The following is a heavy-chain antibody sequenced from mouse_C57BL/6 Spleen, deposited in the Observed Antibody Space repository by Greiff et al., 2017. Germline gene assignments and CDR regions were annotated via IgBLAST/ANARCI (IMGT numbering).Heavy chain of an antibody. Sequence: QVQLQQPGAELVKPGASVKMSCKASGYTFTSYWITWVKQRPGQGLEWIGDIYPGSGSPNYNEKFKSKATLTVDTASSPAYMQLRSLTSEDSAVYDCASGRFYGNFYADWGQGTLVTVSA. V-gene: IGHV1-55*01. CDR2: IYPGSGSP. J-gene: IGHJ3*01. CDR1: GYTFTSYW. D-gene: IGHD2-1*01. CDR3: ASGRFYGNFYAD.